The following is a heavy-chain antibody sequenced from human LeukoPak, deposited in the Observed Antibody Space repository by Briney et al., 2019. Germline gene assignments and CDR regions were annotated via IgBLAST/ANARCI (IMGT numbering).Heavy chain of an antibody. CDR1: GFTFSSYW. CDR2: INNDGSST. CDR3: AELGITMIGGV. Sequence: GGSLRLSCGASGFTFSSYWMHWVRQAPGKGLVWVSRINNDGSSTSYADSVQGRFTISRDNAKNSLYLQMNSLRAEDTAVYYCAELGITMIGGVWGKGTTVTISS. V-gene: IGHV3-74*01. J-gene: IGHJ6*04. D-gene: IGHD3-10*02.